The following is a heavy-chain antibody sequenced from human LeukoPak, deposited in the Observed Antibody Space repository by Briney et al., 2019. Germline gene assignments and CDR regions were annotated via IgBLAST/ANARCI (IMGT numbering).Heavy chain of an antibody. CDR2: INPNSGGT. Sequence: ASVKVSCKASGYTFTGYYMHWVRQAPGQGLEWMGRINPNSGGTNYAQKFQGRVTMTRDTSISTVYMELSRLRSDDTAVYYCAREGDCSGGSCYDYWGQGTLVTVSS. CDR3: AREGDCSGGSCYDY. CDR1: GYTFTGYY. V-gene: IGHV1-2*06. J-gene: IGHJ4*02. D-gene: IGHD2-15*01.